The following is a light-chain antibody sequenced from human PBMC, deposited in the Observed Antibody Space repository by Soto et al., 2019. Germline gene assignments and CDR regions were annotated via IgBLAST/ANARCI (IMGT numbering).Light chain of an antibody. CDR1: SSDVGGYNY. V-gene: IGLV2-8*01. Sequence: QSALTQPASVSGSPGQSITISCTGTSSDVGGYNYVSWYQQHPGKAPKLMIYEVNKRPSGVPDRFSGSKSGNTASLTVSGLQAEDEADYYCSSYVGSNGGVFGGGTKLTVL. CDR3: SSYVGSNGGV. J-gene: IGLJ3*02. CDR2: EVN.